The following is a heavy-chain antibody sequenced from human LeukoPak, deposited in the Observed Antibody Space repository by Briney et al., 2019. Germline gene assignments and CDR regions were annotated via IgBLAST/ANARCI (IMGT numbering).Heavy chain of an antibody. V-gene: IGHV3-30*03. J-gene: IGHJ4*02. CDR2: ISYDGSNK. CDR3: ATESSKVWFGELGPPPFDY. Sequence: GGSLRLSCAASGFMFSSNWMSWVRQAPGKGLEWVAVISYDGSNKYYADSVKGRFTISRDNSKNTLYLQMNSLRAEDTAVYYCATESSKVWFGELGPPPFDYWGQGTLVTVSS. CDR1: GFMFSSNW. D-gene: IGHD3-10*01.